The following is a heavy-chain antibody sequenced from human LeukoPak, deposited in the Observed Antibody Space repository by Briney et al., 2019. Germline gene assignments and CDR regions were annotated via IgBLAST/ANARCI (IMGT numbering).Heavy chain of an antibody. D-gene: IGHD6-19*01. J-gene: IGHJ5*02. Sequence: GGSLRLSCAASGFTFSSYAMSRVRQAPGKGLEWVSAISGSGGSAYYADSVKGRFTISRDNSKNTLYLQMNSLRAEDTAVYYCAKAEKDSGWYRENWFDPWGQGTLVTVSS. V-gene: IGHV3-23*01. CDR2: ISGSGGSA. CDR1: GFTFSSYA. CDR3: AKAEKDSGWYRENWFDP.